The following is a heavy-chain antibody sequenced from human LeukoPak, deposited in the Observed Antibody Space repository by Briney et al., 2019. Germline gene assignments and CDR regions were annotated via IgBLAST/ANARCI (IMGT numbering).Heavy chain of an antibody. Sequence: PGGSLRLSCAASGFTFSSSEMNWVRQAPGKGLEWLSYISSSGSTIYFADSVKGRFTISRDNSKNTLFLHMDDLRPEDTALYYCVKDPPYSGSWDYFDYWGQGTLVTVSS. J-gene: IGHJ4*02. CDR2: ISSSGSTI. D-gene: IGHD6-13*01. V-gene: IGHV3-48*03. CDR3: VKDPPYSGSWDYFDY. CDR1: GFTFSSSE.